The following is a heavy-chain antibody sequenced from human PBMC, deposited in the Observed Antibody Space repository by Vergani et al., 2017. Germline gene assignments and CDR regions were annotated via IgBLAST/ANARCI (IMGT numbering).Heavy chain of an antibody. D-gene: IGHD6-19*01. CDR1: GFTFSNAW. V-gene: IGHV3-15*05. CDR2: IKSKTDGGTT. J-gene: IGHJ3*02. Sequence: EVQLVESGGGLVKPGGSLRLSCAASGFTFSNAWMSWVRQAPGKGLEWVGRIKSKTDGGTTDYAAPVKGRFTISRDDSKNTLYLQMNSLRAEDTALYYCAKDPIAVAGIAFDIWGQGTMVTVSS. CDR3: AKDPIAVAGIAFDI.